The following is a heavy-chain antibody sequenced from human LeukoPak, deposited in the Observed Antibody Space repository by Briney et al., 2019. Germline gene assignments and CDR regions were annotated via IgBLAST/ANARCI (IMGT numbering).Heavy chain of an antibody. CDR1: GGSISSGDYY. Sequence: SETLSLTCTVSGGSISSGDYYWSWIRQPPGKGLEWIGYIYYSGSTYYNPSLKSRVTISVDTSKNQFSLKLSSVTAADTAVYYCARRTRLLNYYYYYGMDVWGQGTTVTVSS. CDR2: IYYSGST. J-gene: IGHJ6*02. V-gene: IGHV4-30-4*01. CDR3: ARRTRLLNYYYYYGMDV. D-gene: IGHD1-14*01.